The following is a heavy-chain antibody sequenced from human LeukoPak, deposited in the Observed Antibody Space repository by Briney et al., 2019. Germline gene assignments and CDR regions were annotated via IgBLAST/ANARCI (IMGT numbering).Heavy chain of an antibody. V-gene: IGHV3-30*04. J-gene: IGHJ4*02. CDR1: GFTLNTYA. CDR2: ISYDGSQK. CDR3: ARDTDEWYNSPGDY. Sequence: PPGGSLRLSCAVSGFTLNTYAMHWVRQAPGKGLEWVAIISYDGSQKYYADSLKGRFTISRDNYRNTLYLQMNSLRDDDTGMYYCARDTDEWYNSPGDYWGQGTLVTVSS. D-gene: IGHD1-1*01.